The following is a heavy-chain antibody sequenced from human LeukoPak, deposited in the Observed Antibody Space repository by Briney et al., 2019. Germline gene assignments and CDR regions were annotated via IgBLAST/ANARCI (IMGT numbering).Heavy chain of an antibody. CDR2: ISYDGSNK. CDR3: ARDGLGGSGTAYLIDY. V-gene: IGHV3-30*04. CDR1: GFTFSSYA. D-gene: IGHD6-19*01. Sequence: GRSLRLSCAASGFTFSSYAMHWVRQAPGKGPEWVAVISYDGSNKYYADSVKGRFTISRDNSKNTLYLQMNSLRAENTAVYYCARDGLGGSGTAYLIDYWGQGTLVTVSS. J-gene: IGHJ4*02.